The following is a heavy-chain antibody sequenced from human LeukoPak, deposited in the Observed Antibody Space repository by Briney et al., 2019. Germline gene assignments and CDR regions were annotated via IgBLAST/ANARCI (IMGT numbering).Heavy chain of an antibody. Sequence: PGGSLRLSCAASGFIFGSYGMHWVRQAPGKGLEWVAFTPYHGVSRYCTESVKGRFTISRDNSKSTLYLQMNSLRIEDTAVYYCAKDRHGNYTFNYWGQGTLVIVSS. D-gene: IGHD4-17*01. CDR2: TPYHGVSR. CDR1: GFIFGSYG. V-gene: IGHV3-30*02. J-gene: IGHJ4*02. CDR3: AKDRHGNYTFNY.